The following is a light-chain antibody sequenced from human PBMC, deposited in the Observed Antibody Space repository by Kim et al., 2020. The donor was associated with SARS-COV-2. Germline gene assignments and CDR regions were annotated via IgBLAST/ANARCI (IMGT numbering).Light chain of an antibody. V-gene: IGKV1-39*01. J-gene: IGKJ3*01. CDR3: QQSYSTPFT. CDR1: HSISSY. CDR2: AAS. Sequence: LGDRVSITCRASHSISSYLNWYQQKPGKAPKLLIYAASSLQSGVPSRFSGSGSGTDFTLTISSLQPEDFAIYYCQQSYSTPFTFGPGTKVDIK.